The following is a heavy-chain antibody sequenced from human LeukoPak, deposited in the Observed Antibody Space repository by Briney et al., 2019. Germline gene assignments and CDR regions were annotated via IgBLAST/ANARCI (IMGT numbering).Heavy chain of an antibody. D-gene: IGHD3-3*01. CDR3: ARRPFYDFWRKYDY. V-gene: IGHV4-34*01. CDR1: GGSFSGYY. J-gene: IGHJ4*02. CDR2: INHSGST. Sequence: SETLSLTCAVYGGSFSGYYWSWIRQPPGKGLEWIGEINHSGSTNYNPSLKSRVTISVDTSKNQFSLKLSSVTVADTAVYYCARRPFYDFWRKYDYWGQGTLVTVSS.